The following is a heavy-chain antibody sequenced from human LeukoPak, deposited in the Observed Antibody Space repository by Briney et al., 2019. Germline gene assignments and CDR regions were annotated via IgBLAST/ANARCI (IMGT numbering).Heavy chain of an antibody. J-gene: IGHJ4*02. Sequence: SETLSLTCTVSGGSISSSSYCWGWIRQPPGKGLEWIGSIYYSGSTYYNPSLKSRVTISVDTSKNQFSLKLSSVTAADTAVYYCATQPLGGYPIYYFDYWGQGTLVTVSS. V-gene: IGHV4-39*01. CDR1: GGSISSSSYC. CDR2: IYYSGST. CDR3: ATQPLGGYPIYYFDY. D-gene: IGHD5-12*01.